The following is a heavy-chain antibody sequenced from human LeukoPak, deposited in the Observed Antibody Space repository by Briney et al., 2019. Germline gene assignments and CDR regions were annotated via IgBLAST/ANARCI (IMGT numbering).Heavy chain of an antibody. D-gene: IGHD6-19*01. CDR3: ARQGGGWHLLDY. CDR1: GFTFSNHW. J-gene: IGHJ4*02. CDR2: TKQDGSEK. V-gene: IGHV3-7*01. Sequence: GGSLRLSCAASGFTFSNHWMSWVRQAPGKGLEWVANTKQDGSEKYYVDSVKGRFTISRDNAKNSLYLQMNSPRVEDTAVYYCARQGGGWHLLDYWGQGTLVTVSS.